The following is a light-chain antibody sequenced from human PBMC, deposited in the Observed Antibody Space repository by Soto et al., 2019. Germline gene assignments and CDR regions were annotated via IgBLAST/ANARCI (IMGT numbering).Light chain of an antibody. Sequence: QPVLTQSPSASASLGASVKLTCTLSSGHSSYAIAWHQQQPEKGPRYLMKVDSDGSHTKGDGIPDRFSGSSSGPERYRHISSLQSEDEADYYCQTWGTGIHVVFGGGTKLTVL. CDR1: SGHSSYA. CDR2: VDSDGSH. J-gene: IGLJ2*01. V-gene: IGLV4-69*01. CDR3: QTWGTGIHVV.